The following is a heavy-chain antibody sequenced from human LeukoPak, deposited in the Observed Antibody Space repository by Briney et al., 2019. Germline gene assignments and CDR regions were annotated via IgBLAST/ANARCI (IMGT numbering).Heavy chain of an antibody. Sequence: PGGSLRLSCAPSRFTFADYAMHWVRQPPGKGLEWVSSITWSSESIDYKDSVKGRFTISRDNAKNSLYLQMNSLRPEDTALYYCARDNKVGSPGYAFDIWGRGTMVTVS. D-gene: IGHD1-26*01. CDR2: ITWSSESI. CDR3: ARDNKVGSPGYAFDI. J-gene: IGHJ3*02. V-gene: IGHV3-9*01. CDR1: RFTFADYA.